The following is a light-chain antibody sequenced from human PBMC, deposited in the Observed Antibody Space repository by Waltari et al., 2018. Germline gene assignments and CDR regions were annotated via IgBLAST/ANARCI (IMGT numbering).Light chain of an antibody. Sequence: QSALTQPRPVSGSPGQSVTISCTGPSSAVGGYNYVSWYQHPPGKAPKLIIYDVTKRPSGVPDRFSASKSDNTASLTISGLQAEDEADYYCCSYAGSITFWVFGGGTKLTVL. CDR3: CSYAGSITFWV. CDR2: DVT. J-gene: IGLJ3*02. CDR1: SSAVGGYNY. V-gene: IGLV2-11*01.